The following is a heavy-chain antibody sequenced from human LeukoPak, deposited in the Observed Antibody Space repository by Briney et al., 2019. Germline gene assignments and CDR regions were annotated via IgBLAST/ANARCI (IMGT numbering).Heavy chain of an antibody. CDR3: AREQLWLSYYYYYMDV. V-gene: IGHV3-23*01. CDR2: ISGSGGST. D-gene: IGHD5-18*01. CDR1: GFTFSSYG. J-gene: IGHJ6*03. Sequence: PGGSLRLSCAASGFTFSSYGMSWVRQAPGKGLEWVSAISGSGGSTYYADSVKGRFTISRDNSKNTLYLQMNSLRAEDTAVYYCAREQLWLSYYYYYMDVWGKGTTVTISS.